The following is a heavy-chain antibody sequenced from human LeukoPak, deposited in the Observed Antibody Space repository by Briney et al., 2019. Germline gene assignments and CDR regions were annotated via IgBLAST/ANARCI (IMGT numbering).Heavy chain of an antibody. CDR2: IYYDGSG. CDR3: AGLVGRYSSGLYYYYFDY. V-gene: IGHV4-59*01. J-gene: IGHJ4*02. Sequence: SETLSLTCTVSGVSFSSDYWTWIRQPPGKGLEWIGYIYYDGSGNYNPSLKSRVTISVDTSKNQFSLRLSSVTAADTAVYYCAGLVGRYSSGLYYYYFDYWGQGTLVTVSS. D-gene: IGHD3-22*01. CDR1: GVSFSSDY.